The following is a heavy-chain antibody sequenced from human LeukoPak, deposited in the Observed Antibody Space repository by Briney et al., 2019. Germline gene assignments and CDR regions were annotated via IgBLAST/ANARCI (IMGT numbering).Heavy chain of an antibody. J-gene: IGHJ4*02. Sequence: SETLSLTCIVSGYSISSSYYGGWIRQPPGKGLEWIGYIYDSGSTNYSPSLKSRVTISVDTSKNQFSLKLSSVTAADTAVYYCASFSSGWYRWGQGTLVTVSS. D-gene: IGHD6-19*01. CDR3: ASFSSGWYR. V-gene: IGHV4-38-2*02. CDR1: GYSISSSYY. CDR2: IYDSGST.